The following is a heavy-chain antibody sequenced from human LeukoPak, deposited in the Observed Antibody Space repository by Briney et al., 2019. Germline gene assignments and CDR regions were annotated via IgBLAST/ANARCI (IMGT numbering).Heavy chain of an antibody. J-gene: IGHJ4*02. D-gene: IGHD1-26*01. CDR2: IRSSGRTT. CDR3: AKPPENVVGTSPFYFDS. Sequence: GGSLRLSCAASGFTFKNSAMNWVRQAPEKGPEWVAVIRSSGRTTDYADSVKGRFTISRDNSNNTLFLQMIRLRAEDTAVYYCAKPPENVVGTSPFYFDSWGQGTLVTVSS. V-gene: IGHV3-23*01. CDR1: GFTFKNSA.